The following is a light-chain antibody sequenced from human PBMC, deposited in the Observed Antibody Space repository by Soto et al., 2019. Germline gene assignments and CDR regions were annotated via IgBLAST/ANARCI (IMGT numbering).Light chain of an antibody. CDR1: QSVSSTF. Sequence: EIVLTQSPGTLSLSPGDRATLSCRASQSVSSTFLAWYQQKPGQAPRVVIYGASTRATGIPDMFSGSGSGTDFPLTISRLEPEDFAVYYCQQYESSRTFGQGTKVEMK. CDR3: QQYESSRT. J-gene: IGKJ1*01. CDR2: GAS. V-gene: IGKV3-20*01.